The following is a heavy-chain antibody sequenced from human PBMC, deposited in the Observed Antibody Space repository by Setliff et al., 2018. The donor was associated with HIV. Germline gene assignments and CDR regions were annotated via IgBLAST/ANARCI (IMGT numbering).Heavy chain of an antibody. Sequence: PSETLSLTCAVYGGSFSGFYWSWIRQPPGKGLEWIGEVHHSGSTNYNPSLKSRVTISVDPSKNQVSLRLSPVTAADTAVYYWARGHRHDTSGYYLRGFDIWGQGTMVTVSS. CDR2: VHHSGST. J-gene: IGHJ3*02. CDR1: GGSFSGFY. CDR3: ARGHRHDTSGYYLRGFDI. D-gene: IGHD3-22*01. V-gene: IGHV4-34*01.